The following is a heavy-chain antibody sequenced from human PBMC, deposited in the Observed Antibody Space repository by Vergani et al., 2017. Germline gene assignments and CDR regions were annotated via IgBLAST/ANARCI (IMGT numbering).Heavy chain of an antibody. D-gene: IGHD6-19*01. Sequence: QVQLQESGPGLVKPSETLSLTCAVSGYSISSGYYWGWIRQPPGKGLEWIGSIYHSGSTYYNPSLKSRVTISVDTSKNQFSLKLSSVTAADTAVYYCARPGPYSSGWYYFAYWGQGTLVTVSS. CDR2: IYHSGST. CDR3: ARPGPYSSGWYYFAY. CDR1: GYSISSGYY. J-gene: IGHJ4*02. V-gene: IGHV4-38-2*01.